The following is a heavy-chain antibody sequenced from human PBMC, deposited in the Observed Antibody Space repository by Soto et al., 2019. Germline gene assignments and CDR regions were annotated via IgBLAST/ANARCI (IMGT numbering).Heavy chain of an antibody. Sequence: SETLALTCTVSGGSISSNTYYWGWIRQSQGKGLEWSGSIYSSGSTYYNPSLKSRVTIFVDTSKSPFSLRLSSVTAADTAVYYCSSHTLRPPFDSRGQGTLVPVS. V-gene: IGHV4-39*01. J-gene: IGHJ4*02. CDR1: GGSISSNTYY. CDR2: IYSSGST. CDR3: SSHTLRPPFDS.